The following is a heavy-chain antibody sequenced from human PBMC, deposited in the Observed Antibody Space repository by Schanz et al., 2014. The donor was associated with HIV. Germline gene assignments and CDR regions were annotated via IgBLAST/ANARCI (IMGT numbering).Heavy chain of an antibody. D-gene: IGHD1-26*01. CDR3: TRGQSGTYGTFDV. CDR1: GFTFRSSS. Sequence: EVQVWEEGGDLVQPGGSLRLSCEASGFTFRSSSLHWVLPPPGTFLQWVSSIDGRGVSTYYGDSLKGRFTISRDNFKDMVYLQMNSLRVEDTALYYCTRGQSGTYGTFDVWGRGTVVTVSS. V-gene: IGHV3-23*01. J-gene: IGHJ3*01. CDR2: IDGRGVST.